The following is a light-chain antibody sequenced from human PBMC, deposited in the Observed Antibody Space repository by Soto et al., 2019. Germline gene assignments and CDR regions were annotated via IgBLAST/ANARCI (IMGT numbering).Light chain of an antibody. V-gene: IGLV2-23*02. J-gene: IGLJ1*01. CDR1: SSDVGSYNP. Sequence: QSVLTQPASVSGSPGQSITISCTGTSSDVGSYNPVSWYQQHPGKAPKLMIYEDTKRPSGVSNRFSGSKSGNTASLTISGLQAEDEADYYCCSYAGSSTFFGTGTKLTVL. CDR3: CSYAGSSTF. CDR2: EDT.